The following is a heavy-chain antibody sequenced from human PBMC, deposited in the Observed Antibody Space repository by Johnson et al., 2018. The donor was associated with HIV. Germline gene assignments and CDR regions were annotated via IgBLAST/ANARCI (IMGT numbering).Heavy chain of an antibody. J-gene: IGHJ3*02. D-gene: IGHD6-13*01. CDR3: ARDRTGLIIAAAGHDAFDI. V-gene: IGHV3-9*01. CDR2: ISWNSGSI. Sequence: VQLVESGGGVVQPGSSLTLSCAASGFTFNKFAMHWVRQAPGKGLEWVSGISWNSGSIGYADSVKGRFTISRDNSKNTLSLQLNSLRPEDTAGYYCARDRTGLIIAAAGHDAFDIWGQGTMVTVSS. CDR1: GFTFNKFA.